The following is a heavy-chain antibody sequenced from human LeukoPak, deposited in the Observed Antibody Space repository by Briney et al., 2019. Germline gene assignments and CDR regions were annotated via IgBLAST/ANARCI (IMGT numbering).Heavy chain of an antibody. D-gene: IGHD3-22*01. CDR1: GGSISSGGYS. CDR2: IYHSGST. J-gene: IGHJ6*02. Sequence: SETLSLTCAVSGGSISSGGYSWSWIRQPPGKGLEWIGYIYHSGSTYYNPSLKSRVTISVDRSKNQFFLKLSSVTAADTAVYYCARGYYDSNDYYYGMDVWGQGTTVTVSS. V-gene: IGHV4-30-2*01. CDR3: ARGYYDSNDYYYGMDV.